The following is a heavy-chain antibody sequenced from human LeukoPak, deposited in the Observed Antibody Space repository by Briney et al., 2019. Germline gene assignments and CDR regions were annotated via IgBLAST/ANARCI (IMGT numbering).Heavy chain of an antibody. CDR1: GYTFTGYY. V-gene: IGHV1-69*05. CDR2: IIPIFGTA. J-gene: IGHJ6*03. D-gene: IGHD6-6*01. Sequence: ASVKVSCKASGYTFTGYYMHWVRQAPGQGLEWMGWIIPIFGTANYAQKFQGRVTITTDESTSTAYMELSSLRSEDTAVYYCARGSRARPAPYYYYYYMDVWGKGTTVTVSS. CDR3: ARGSRARPAPYYYYYYMDV.